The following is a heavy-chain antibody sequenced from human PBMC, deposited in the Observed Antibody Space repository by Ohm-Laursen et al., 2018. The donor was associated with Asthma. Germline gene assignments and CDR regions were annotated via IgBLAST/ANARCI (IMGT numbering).Heavy chain of an antibody. D-gene: IGHD3-10*01. V-gene: IGHV3-21*01. Sequence: SLRLSCTASGYTFSRYSIHWVRQVPGKGLEWVASISTASTFIYYADSVRGRFTTSRDNAKNSVYLQMNSLRAEDTALYYCARDRGSGSYFPYYFDYWGQGTLVTVSS. CDR2: ISTASTFI. J-gene: IGHJ4*02. CDR3: ARDRGSGSYFPYYFDY. CDR1: GYTFSRYS.